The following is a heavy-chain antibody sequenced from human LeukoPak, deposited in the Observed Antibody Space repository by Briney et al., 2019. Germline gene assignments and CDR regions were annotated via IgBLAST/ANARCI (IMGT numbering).Heavy chain of an antibody. CDR3: ARGGTSPIY. V-gene: IGHV4-59*01. CDR2: IYYSGST. Sequence: SETLSLTCTVSGGSISSYYWSWIRQPPGKGLEWIGYIYYSGSTNYNPSLKSRVTISVDTSKNQFSLKLSSVTAADTAVYYRARGGTSPIYWGQGTLVTVSS. D-gene: IGHD2-2*01. CDR1: GGSISSYY. J-gene: IGHJ4*02.